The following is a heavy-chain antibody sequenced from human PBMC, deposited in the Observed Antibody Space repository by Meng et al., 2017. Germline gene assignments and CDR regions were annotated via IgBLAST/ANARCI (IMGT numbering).Heavy chain of an antibody. V-gene: IGHV4-31*01. D-gene: IGHD6-13*01. Sequence: QGPLQESGPGLVKPSQTLSLTCTVSGGSISSGGYYWSWIRQHPGKGLEWIGYIYYSGSTYYNPSLKSLVTISVDTSKNQFSLKLSSVTAADTAVYYCARVVGKLGIAAATRFDPWGQGTLVTVSS. CDR3: ARVVGKLGIAAATRFDP. CDR1: GGSISSGGYY. J-gene: IGHJ5*02. CDR2: IYYSGST.